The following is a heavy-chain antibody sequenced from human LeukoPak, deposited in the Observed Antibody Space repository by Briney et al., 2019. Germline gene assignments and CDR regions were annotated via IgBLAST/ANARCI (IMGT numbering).Heavy chain of an antibody. CDR2: INPNSGGT. D-gene: IGHD1-1*01. CDR1: GYTITGYY. V-gene: IGHV1-2*02. J-gene: IGHJ4*02. Sequence: ASVKVSCKAFGYTITGYYIHWVRQAPGQGLEWMGWINPNSGGTNSAQKFQGRVTMTRDTSIGTAYMELNRLTYDDTAVYYCGRDRHWNQGNFDYWGQGTLVTVSS. CDR3: GRDRHWNQGNFDY.